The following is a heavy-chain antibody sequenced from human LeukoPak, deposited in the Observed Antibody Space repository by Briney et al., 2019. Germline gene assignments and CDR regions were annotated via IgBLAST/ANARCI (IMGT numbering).Heavy chain of an antibody. CDR2: MYTSGAT. V-gene: IGHV4-4*07. Sequence: GSVRLSCAASGFTVSSNYMSWVRHAPGKGLEWFGRMYTSGATNYNPSLKSRTTMSVDTSKNQLSLRLSSVTAADRAVYYCAREGPAASTSFYYFMDVWGKGTTVTVSS. D-gene: IGHD2-2*01. CDR3: AREGPAASTSFYYFMDV. J-gene: IGHJ6*03. CDR1: GFTVSSNY.